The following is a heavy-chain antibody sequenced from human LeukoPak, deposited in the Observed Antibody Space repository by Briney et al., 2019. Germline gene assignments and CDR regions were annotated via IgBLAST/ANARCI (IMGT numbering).Heavy chain of an antibody. V-gene: IGHV3-30*02. J-gene: IGHJ4*02. Sequence: GGSLRLSCAASGFTFSSYGMHWVRQAPGKGLEWVAFIRYDGSNKYYADSVKGRFTISRDNSKNTLYLQMNSLRAEDTAVYYCVRGYYAGRGHHFEYWGQGTLVIVSS. D-gene: IGHD3-22*01. CDR1: GFTFSSYG. CDR2: IRYDGSNK. CDR3: VRGYYAGRGHHFEY.